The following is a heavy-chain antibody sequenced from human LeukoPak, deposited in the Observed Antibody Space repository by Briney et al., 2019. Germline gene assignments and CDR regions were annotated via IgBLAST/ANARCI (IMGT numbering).Heavy chain of an antibody. Sequence: GGSLRLSCAASGFTFSSYWMNWVRQAPGKGLEWVAKIKQDGSEKYYVDSVKGRFTISRDNAKNSLYLQMNSLRAEDTALYYCARVSYYPHDALDIWGQGTMVTVSS. V-gene: IGHV3-7*01. D-gene: IGHD1-26*01. CDR1: GFTFSSYW. CDR2: IKQDGSEK. J-gene: IGHJ3*02. CDR3: ARVSYYPHDALDI.